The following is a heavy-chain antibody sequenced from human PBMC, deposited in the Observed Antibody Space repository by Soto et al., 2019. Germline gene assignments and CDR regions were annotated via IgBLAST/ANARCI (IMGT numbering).Heavy chain of an antibody. CDR2: INPNSGGT. J-gene: IGHJ3*02. V-gene: IGHV1-2*04. D-gene: IGHD3-22*01. Sequence: ASVKVSCKXSGYTFTGYYMHWVRQAPGQGLEWMGWINPNSGGTNYAQKFQGWVTMTRDTSISTAYMELSRLRSDDTAVYYCARETYYYDSSGYPDAFDIWGQGTMVTVSS. CDR3: ARETYYYDSSGYPDAFDI. CDR1: GYTFTGYY.